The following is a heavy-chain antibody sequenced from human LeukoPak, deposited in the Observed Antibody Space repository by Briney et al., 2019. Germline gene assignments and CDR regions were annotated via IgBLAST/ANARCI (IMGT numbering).Heavy chain of an antibody. CDR3: ARAEYNWNSGGWFDP. J-gene: IGHJ5*02. D-gene: IGHD1-7*01. CDR2: INPNSGGT. Sequence: GASVKVSCKASGYTFTGYYMHWVRQAPGQGLEWMGWINPNSGGTNYAQKFQGRVTMTRDTSISTAYMELSRLRSDDTAVYYCARAEYNWNSGGWFDPWGQGTLVTVSS. CDR1: GYTFTGYY. V-gene: IGHV1-2*02.